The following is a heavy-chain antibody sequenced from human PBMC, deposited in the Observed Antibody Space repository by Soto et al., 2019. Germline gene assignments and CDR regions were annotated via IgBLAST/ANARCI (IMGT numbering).Heavy chain of an antibody. CDR3: AHRPSGWSLFDC. V-gene: IGHV2-5*01. J-gene: IGHJ4*02. D-gene: IGHD6-19*01. CDR2: IYWNDDK. CDR1: GFSLSTSGLG. Sequence: QITLKESGPTLVRPTQTLTLTCTFSGFSLSTSGLGMGLILQPPGKALELLALIYWNDDKRYSPSLKASLTTTKDNAKNQVVLTKTNMEPVDTDTDYCAHRPSGWSLFDCWGQGTLGTDSS.